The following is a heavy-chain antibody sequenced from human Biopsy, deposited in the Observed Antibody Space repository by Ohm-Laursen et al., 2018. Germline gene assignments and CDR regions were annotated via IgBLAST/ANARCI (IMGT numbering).Heavy chain of an antibody. Sequence: ESLRISCKGSSDSFINYWIGWVRQMPGKGLEYMGIIYPEDSDTRYSPSFQGQVIISVDMSVSTAYLQWSSLKASDSGMYYWVRPGSPRHCSGGYCATGWFDSWGQGTLVTVSS. D-gene: IGHD2-15*01. CDR1: SDSFINYW. J-gene: IGHJ5*01. CDR3: VRPGSPRHCSGGYCATGWFDS. CDR2: IYPEDSDT. V-gene: IGHV5-51*01.